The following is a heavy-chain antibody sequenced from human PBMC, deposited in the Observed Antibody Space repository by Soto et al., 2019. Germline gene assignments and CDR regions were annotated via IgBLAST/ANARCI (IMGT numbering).Heavy chain of an antibody. J-gene: IGHJ6*03. Sequence: QVQLQESGPGLVKPSGTLSLTCAVSSGSISSSNWWSWVRQPPGKVLECIGEIYHSGSTNYTPSIKSRVTISVDKSTNQFSLKLSSVTAADTAVYYCARRPKGVYYYYYMDVWGKGTTVTVSS. CDR3: ARRPKGVYYYYYMDV. V-gene: IGHV4-4*02. CDR1: SGSISSSNW. CDR2: IYHSGST. D-gene: IGHD3-10*01.